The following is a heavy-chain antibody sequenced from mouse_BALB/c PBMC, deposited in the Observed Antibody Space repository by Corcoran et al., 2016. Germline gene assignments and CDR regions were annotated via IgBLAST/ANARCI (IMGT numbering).Heavy chain of an antibody. J-gene: IGHJ2*01. V-gene: IGHV1-9*01. CDR1: GYTFSSYW. CDR2: ILPGSGST. D-gene: IGHD2-14*01. Sequence: QVQLQQSGAELLKPGASVKISCKATGYTFSSYWIEWVKQRPGHGLEWIGEILPGSGSTNYNEKFKGKATFTADTSSNTAYMQLSSLTSEDSAVYYCARIGYYFDYWGQGTTLAVSA. CDR3: ARIGYYFDY.